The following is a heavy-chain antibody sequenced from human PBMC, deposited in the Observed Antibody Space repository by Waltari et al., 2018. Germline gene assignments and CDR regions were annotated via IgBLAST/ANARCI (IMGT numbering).Heavy chain of an antibody. CDR1: EFPFSSYP. J-gene: IGHJ6*02. CDR2: ISYNGRNI. D-gene: IGHD3-22*01. V-gene: IGHV3-30*04. CDR3: ARDYCDRTNCHGMDV. Sequence: QVQLVESGGGGVQPGRSLRLSCEASEFPFSSYPMHWVRQAPGKGLEWVAVISYNGRNIYYVDSVKGRFTISRDNSKKTLYMQMNSLRAEDTAVYYCARDYCDRTNCHGMDVWGQGTTVTVSS.